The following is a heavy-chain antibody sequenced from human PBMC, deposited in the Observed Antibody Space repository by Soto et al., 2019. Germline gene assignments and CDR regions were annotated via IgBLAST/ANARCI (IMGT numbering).Heavy chain of an antibody. J-gene: IGHJ4*02. Sequence: SETLSLTCTVSGGSISSGDYYWSWIRQHPGKGLEWIGYIYYSGRTYYNPSLKSRVTISVDTSKNQFSLKLSSVTAADTAFYYCARLGGYYQAFDSWGQGTLVTVS. D-gene: IGHD3-22*01. CDR3: ARLGGYYQAFDS. CDR2: IYYSGRT. V-gene: IGHV4-31*03. CDR1: GGSISSGDYY.